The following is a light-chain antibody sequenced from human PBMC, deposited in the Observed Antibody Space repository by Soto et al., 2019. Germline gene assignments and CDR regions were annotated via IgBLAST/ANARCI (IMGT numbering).Light chain of an antibody. CDR2: GAS. CDR1: QSVSSSY. CDR3: QQYSNSPYT. V-gene: IGKV3-20*01. J-gene: IGKJ2*01. Sequence: EIVLTQSPGTLSLSPGERATLSCRASQSVSSSYLAWYQQKPGQAPRLVIFGASSRATGIPDSFSGSGSGTDFTLTISRLEPEDFAVYYCQQYSNSPYTFGQGTKLEIK.